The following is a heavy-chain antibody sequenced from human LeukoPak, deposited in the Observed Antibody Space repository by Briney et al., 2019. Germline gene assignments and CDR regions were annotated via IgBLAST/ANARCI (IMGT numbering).Heavy chain of an antibody. CDR2: ISYDGSNK. CDR1: GFTFSSYA. V-gene: IGHV3-30-3*01. J-gene: IGHJ5*02. D-gene: IGHD3-22*01. Sequence: GGSLRLSCAASGFTFSSYAMHWVRQAPGKGLEWVAVISYDGSNKYYADSVKGRFTISRDNSKNTLYLQMNSLRAEDTAVYYCASLRANYYDSSGYENWFDPWGQGTLVTVSS. CDR3: ASLRANYYDSSGYENWFDP.